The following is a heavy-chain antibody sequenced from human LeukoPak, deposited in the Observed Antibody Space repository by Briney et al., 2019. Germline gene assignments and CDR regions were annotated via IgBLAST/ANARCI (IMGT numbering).Heavy chain of an antibody. D-gene: IGHD5-24*01. CDR2: ISDSGST. J-gene: IGHJ2*01. CDR3: ARGRRDPL. CDR1: GGSISSYY. V-gene: IGHV4-59*12. Sequence: SETLSLTCTVSGGSISSYYWSWIRQPPGTGLEWIGYISDSGSTNYNSSLKSRVTISLDMSKNQLSLKLSSVTAADTAVYYCARGRRDPLWGRGTLVTVSS.